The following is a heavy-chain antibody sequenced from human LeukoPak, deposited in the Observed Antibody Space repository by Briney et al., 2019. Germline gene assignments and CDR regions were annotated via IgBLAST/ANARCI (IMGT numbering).Heavy chain of an antibody. V-gene: IGHV3-23*01. CDR2: ISASGFST. Sequence: GGSLRLSCAASGFTFSSSAMSWVRQAPGRGLEWVSFISASGFSTDYADSVKGRFTISRDNPKNTLYLHMNSLRAEDTAVYYCAKRDNSGWHYFVSWGQGTVVTVSS. CDR3: AKRDNSGWHYFVS. D-gene: IGHD6-19*01. J-gene: IGHJ4*02. CDR1: GFTFSSSA.